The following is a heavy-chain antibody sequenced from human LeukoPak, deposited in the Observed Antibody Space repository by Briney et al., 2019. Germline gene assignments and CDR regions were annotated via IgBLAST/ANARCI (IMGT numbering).Heavy chain of an antibody. J-gene: IGHJ4*02. CDR2: ISYEGSNK. D-gene: IGHD2-2*01. Sequence: GGSLRLSCAASGFTFSSYGMHWVRQAPGKGLEWVAVISYEGSNKYYADSVKGRFTISRDNSKNTLYLQMNSLRAEDTAVYYCAKDLTSPAATTYYFDYWGQGTLVTVSS. V-gene: IGHV3-30*18. CDR3: AKDLTSPAATTYYFDY. CDR1: GFTFSSYG.